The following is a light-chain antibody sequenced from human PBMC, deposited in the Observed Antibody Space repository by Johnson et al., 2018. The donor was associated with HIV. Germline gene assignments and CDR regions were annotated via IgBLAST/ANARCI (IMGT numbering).Light chain of an antibody. Sequence: QSVLTQPPSVSAAPGQKVTISCSGSDSNLGNNYVSWYQQLPGTAPKLLIYKNDKRPSGIPDRFSGSKSGTSATLGITGLQTGDEADYYCGTWDSSLSAGYVFGTGTKVTVL. J-gene: IGLJ1*01. V-gene: IGLV1-51*02. CDR2: KND. CDR1: DSNLGNNY. CDR3: GTWDSSLSAGYV.